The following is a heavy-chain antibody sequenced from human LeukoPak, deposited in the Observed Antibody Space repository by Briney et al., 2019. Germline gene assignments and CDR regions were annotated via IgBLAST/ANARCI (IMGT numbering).Heavy chain of an antibody. J-gene: IGHJ4*02. CDR2: IHPNVGTT. CDR3: AHPYYYDSSGYPQLETAGYYFDY. V-gene: IGHV1-69*05. Sequence: GGSVKVSCEASGGTFTSHWMSWVRQAPGKGLEWVGGIHPNVGTTNYAQKFQGRVTINTDESTSTGYMELSSLRSEDTAVYYCAHPYYYDSSGYPQLETAGYYFDYWGQGTPVTVSS. CDR1: GGTFTSHW. D-gene: IGHD3-22*01.